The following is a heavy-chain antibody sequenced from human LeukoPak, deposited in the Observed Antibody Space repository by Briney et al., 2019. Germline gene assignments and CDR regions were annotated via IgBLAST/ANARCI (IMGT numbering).Heavy chain of an antibody. CDR1: GFTVSSNY. D-gene: IGHD1-26*01. V-gene: IGHV3-66*01. Sequence: GGSLRLSCAASGFTVSSNYMSWVRQAPGKGLEWVSVIYSGGSTYYADSVKGRFTISRDNSKNTLYLQMNSLRAEDTAVYYCATALGGSLNFDYWGQGTLVTVSS. CDR2: IYSGGST. J-gene: IGHJ4*02. CDR3: ATALGGSLNFDY.